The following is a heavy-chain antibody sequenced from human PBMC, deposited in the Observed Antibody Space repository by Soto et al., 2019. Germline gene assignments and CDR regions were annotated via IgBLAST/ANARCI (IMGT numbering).Heavy chain of an antibody. Sequence: QVQLQESGPGLVKPSGTLSLTCAVSGGSISSSNWWSWVRQPPGKGLEWIGEIYHSGSTNYNPSLASRVAIAVDKYTTQSSLGRSSVTAEETAVYYCEGAGALSIADRLEWVAHNWFDPWGQGTLVTVSS. J-gene: IGHJ5*02. CDR2: IYHSGST. CDR3: EGAGALSIADRLEWVAHNWFDP. CDR1: GGSISSSNW. D-gene: IGHD6-6*01. V-gene: IGHV4-4*02.